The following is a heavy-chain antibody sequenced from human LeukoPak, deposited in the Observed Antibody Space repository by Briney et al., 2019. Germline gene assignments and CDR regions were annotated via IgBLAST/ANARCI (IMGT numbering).Heavy chain of an antibody. J-gene: IGHJ5*01. CDR3: ARVQYGASQDS. CDR2: ISGYNGNT. V-gene: IGHV1-18*01. CDR1: GYTFTSFG. D-gene: IGHD4-17*01. Sequence: ASVKVSCKAYGYTFTSFGISWVRQAPGQGLEWMGWISGYNGNTNYAQKLQGRVTMTTDTSTSTAYMELRSLRSDDTAVYYCARVQYGASQDSWGQGTLVTVSS.